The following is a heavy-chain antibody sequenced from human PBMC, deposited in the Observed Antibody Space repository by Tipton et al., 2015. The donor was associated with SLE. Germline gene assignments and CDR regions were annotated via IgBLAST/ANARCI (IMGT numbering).Heavy chain of an antibody. D-gene: IGHD6-6*01. V-gene: IGHV4-4*09. CDR2: IHSSGST. CDR1: GDSINTYY. J-gene: IGHJ5*02. Sequence: TLSLTCTVSGDSINTYYWSWIRQPPGKGLEWIGFIHSSGSTKYNPSLTSRISISLDTSKNGFSLKVTSVTASDTAVYYCARGGASSKWLDPWGQGTLVTVSS. CDR3: ARGGASSKWLDP.